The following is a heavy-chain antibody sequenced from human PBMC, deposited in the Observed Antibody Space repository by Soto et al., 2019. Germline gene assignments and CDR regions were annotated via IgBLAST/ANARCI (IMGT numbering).Heavy chain of an antibody. CDR1: GGSISSYY. Sequence: QVQLQESGPGLVKPSETLSLTCTVSGGSISSYYWSWIRQPAGKGLEWIGRIYTSGSTNYNPSLKRRVTMSVDTSKNQFSLKLSSVTAADTAVYYCARDQSSTSRNWFDPWGQGTLVTVSS. CDR3: ARDQSSTSRNWFDP. J-gene: IGHJ5*02. V-gene: IGHV4-4*07. CDR2: IYTSGST. D-gene: IGHD2-2*01.